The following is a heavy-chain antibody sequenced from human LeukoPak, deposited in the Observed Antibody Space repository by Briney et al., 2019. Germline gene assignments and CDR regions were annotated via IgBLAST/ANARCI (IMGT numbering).Heavy chain of an antibody. Sequence: EASVKVSCKASGYTFTGYYMHWVRQAPGQGLEWMGWINPNSGGTNYAQKFQGRVTMTRDTSISTAYMELSRLRSDDTAVYYCARVRGYSYGYRSPFDNWFDPWGQGTLVTVSS. D-gene: IGHD5-18*01. CDR1: GYTFTGYY. CDR2: INPNSGGT. V-gene: IGHV1-2*02. J-gene: IGHJ5*02. CDR3: ARVRGYSYGYRSPFDNWFDP.